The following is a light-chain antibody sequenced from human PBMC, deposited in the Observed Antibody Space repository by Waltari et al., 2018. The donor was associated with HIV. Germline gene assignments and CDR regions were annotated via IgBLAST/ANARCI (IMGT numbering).Light chain of an antibody. CDR2: DAS. V-gene: IGKV1-33*01. Sequence: DIQMTQSPSFLSASVGDKVTITCQASQDIRHYLNWYQKKAGKAPKLLIYDASKLQTGVPSRFSGSDSGTDLTLTITSLQSEDIGTYYCQQYADLPLTF. CDR3: QQYADLPLT. CDR1: QDIRHY. J-gene: IGKJ4*01.